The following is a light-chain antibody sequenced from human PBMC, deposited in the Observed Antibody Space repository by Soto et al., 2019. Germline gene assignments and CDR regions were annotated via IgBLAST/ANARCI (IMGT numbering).Light chain of an antibody. CDR2: GNS. V-gene: IGLV1-40*01. J-gene: IGLJ3*02. Sequence: QSVLTQPPSVSGAPGQRVTISCTGGSSNIGAGYDVHWYQQLPGTAPKLLIYGNSNRPSGVPDRFSGSKSGTSASLAITGLQAEDEADYYCQSYDSSLSGWVFGGGTK. CDR3: QSYDSSLSGWV. CDR1: SSNIGAGYD.